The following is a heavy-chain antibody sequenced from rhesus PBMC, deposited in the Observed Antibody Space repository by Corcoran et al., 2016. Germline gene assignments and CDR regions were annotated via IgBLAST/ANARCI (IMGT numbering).Heavy chain of an antibody. J-gene: IGHJ2*01. V-gene: IGHV4-165*01. CDR1: GGSFSGYY. D-gene: IGHD5-42*01. CDR2: ISGRRGRT. Sequence: QVQLQESGPGLVKPSETLSLTCVVSGGSFSGYYWGWIRQPPGKGREWIGHISGRRGRTADNPSLKSRVTISTDTSKNQFSLKLSSVTAADTAVYYCARGGYSGSYWYFDLWGPGTPITISS. CDR3: ARGGYSGSYWYFDL.